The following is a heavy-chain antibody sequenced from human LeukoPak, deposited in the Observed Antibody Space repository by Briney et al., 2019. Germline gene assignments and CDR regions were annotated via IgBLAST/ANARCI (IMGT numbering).Heavy chain of an antibody. CDR2: ISGSGDNT. CDR1: GFTFSSYA. Sequence: GGSLRLSCAASGFTFSSYAMSWVRQAPGKGLEWVSAISGSGDNTYYADSVKGRFTISRDNSKNTLYLQMNSLRAEDTAVYYCAKTPHYGDYGKFDYWGQGTLVTVSS. V-gene: IGHV3-23*01. J-gene: IGHJ4*02. CDR3: AKTPHYGDYGKFDY. D-gene: IGHD4-17*01.